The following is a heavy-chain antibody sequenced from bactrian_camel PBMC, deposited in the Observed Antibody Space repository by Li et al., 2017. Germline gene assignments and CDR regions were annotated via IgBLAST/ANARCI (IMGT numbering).Heavy chain of an antibody. CDR2: IDRYGTT. CDR3: AAGLGRTASVYDCEYTY. J-gene: IGHJ4*01. D-gene: IGHD2*01. V-gene: IGHV3S53*01. Sequence: HVQLVESGGDLVQPGGSLTLSCSASRYSYDQYCMGWFRQAPGKQREGVAGIDRYGTTSYRDSVKGRFTISKDNGRNSINLQMDRLKDEDTAMYYCAAGLGRTASVYDCEYTYWGQGTQVTVS. CDR1: RYSYDQYC.